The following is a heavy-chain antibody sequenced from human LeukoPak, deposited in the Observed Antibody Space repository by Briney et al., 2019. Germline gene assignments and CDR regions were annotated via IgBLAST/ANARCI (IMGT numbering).Heavy chain of an antibody. Sequence: PSETLSLTCTVSGGSISSYYWSWIRQPPGKGLEWIGHIYYSGSTNYNPSLKSRVTISVDTSKNQFSLKLSSVTAADTAVYYCARDRILPKYYYVSSGYPRNAFDIWGQGTMVTVSS. CDR2: IYYSGST. D-gene: IGHD3-22*01. CDR3: ARDRILPKYYYVSSGYPRNAFDI. J-gene: IGHJ3*02. V-gene: IGHV4-59*01. CDR1: GGSISSYY.